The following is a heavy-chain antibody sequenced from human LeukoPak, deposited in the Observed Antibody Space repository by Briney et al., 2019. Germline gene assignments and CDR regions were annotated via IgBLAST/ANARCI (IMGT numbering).Heavy chain of an antibody. CDR3: ARRMSAIPYYYDSSGYCSFDY. J-gene: IGHJ4*02. V-gene: IGHV3-74*01. CDR2: IKSDGRT. D-gene: IGHD3-22*01. CDR1: GFTLSSYW. Sequence: SGGSLRLSCAASGFTLSSYWMHWVRQAPGKGLVWVSRIKSDGRTNYADSVKGRFTISRDNAKNTVSLQMNSLRAEDTGVYYCARRMSAIPYYYDSSGYCSFDYWGQGTLVTASS.